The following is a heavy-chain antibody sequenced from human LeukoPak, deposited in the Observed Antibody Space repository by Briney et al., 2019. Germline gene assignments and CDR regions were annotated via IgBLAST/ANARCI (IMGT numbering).Heavy chain of an antibody. CDR1: GGTFSSYA. J-gene: IGHJ4*02. Sequence: ASVKVSCKASGGTFSSYAISWVRQAPGQGLEWMGGIIPIFGTANYAQKFQGRVTITTDESTSTAYMELSSLRSEDTAVYYCARNIKYCSGGSCYSYFDYWGQGTLVTVSS. CDR3: ARNIKYCSGGSCYSYFDY. CDR2: IIPIFGTA. V-gene: IGHV1-69*05. D-gene: IGHD2-15*01.